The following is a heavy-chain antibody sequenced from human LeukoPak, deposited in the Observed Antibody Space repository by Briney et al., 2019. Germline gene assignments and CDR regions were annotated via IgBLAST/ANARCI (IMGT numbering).Heavy chain of an antibody. Sequence: ASVKVSCKASGFTFRTSAVQWVRQARGQRLEWIGWIVVGSGNTNCAQKFQERVTISRDMSTSTAYMELSSLRSEDTAVYYCAAQVNYHDSTVWDPWGQGTLVTVSS. CDR3: AAQVNYHDSTVWDP. CDR2: IVVGSGNT. D-gene: IGHD3-22*01. CDR1: GFTFRTSA. J-gene: IGHJ5*02. V-gene: IGHV1-58*01.